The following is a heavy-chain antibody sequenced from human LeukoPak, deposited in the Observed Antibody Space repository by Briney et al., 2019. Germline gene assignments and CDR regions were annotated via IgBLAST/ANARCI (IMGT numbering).Heavy chain of an antibody. D-gene: IGHD2-8*01. Sequence: PGGSLRLSCAASGFSFSDYGMHWVRQTPGKGLEWVAVISYDGNKKYYADSVKGRFTISRDNSKNTLYLQMNSLRTDDTAIYYCAKMYAAAYYFDYWGQGTLVTVSS. CDR1: GFSFSDYG. CDR2: ISYDGNKK. V-gene: IGHV3-30*18. J-gene: IGHJ4*02. CDR3: AKMYAAAYYFDY.